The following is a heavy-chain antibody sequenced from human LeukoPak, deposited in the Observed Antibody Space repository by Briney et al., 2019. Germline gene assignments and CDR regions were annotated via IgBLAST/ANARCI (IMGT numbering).Heavy chain of an antibody. D-gene: IGHD3-16*01. Sequence: GGSLRLXCAASGFSFNIYEMNWVRQAPGKGLEWISYISSSGATIYYADSVKGRFTTSRDNAKSSLYLQMNSLRAEDTAVYYCARDTGYVWGSPDAFDIWGQGTMVTVSS. CDR1: GFSFNIYE. CDR2: ISSSGATI. CDR3: ARDTGYVWGSPDAFDI. J-gene: IGHJ3*02. V-gene: IGHV3-48*03.